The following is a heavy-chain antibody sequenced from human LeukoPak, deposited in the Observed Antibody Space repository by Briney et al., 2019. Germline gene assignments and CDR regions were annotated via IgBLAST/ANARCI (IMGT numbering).Heavy chain of an antibody. Sequence: SETLSLTCTVSGGSISSYYWSWIRQPPGKGLEWIGYIYYNGSTNYNPSLKGRVTISVDTSTDQFYLKLSSVTAADTAVYYCARRMGGYSSSWYDYWGQGTLVTVSS. V-gene: IGHV4-59*08. CDR1: GGSISSYY. D-gene: IGHD6-13*01. CDR3: ARRMGGYSSSWYDY. CDR2: IYYNGST. J-gene: IGHJ4*02.